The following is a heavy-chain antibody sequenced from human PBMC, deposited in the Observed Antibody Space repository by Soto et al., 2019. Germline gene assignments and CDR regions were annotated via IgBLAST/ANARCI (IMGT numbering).Heavy chain of an antibody. CDR3: ATSRPSVAGTYYYYYMDV. CDR1: GYTLTELS. CDR2: FDPEDGET. V-gene: IGHV1-24*01. D-gene: IGHD6-19*01. Sequence: ASVKVSCKVSGYTLTELSMHWVRQAPGKGLEWMGGFDPEDGETIYAQKFQGRVTMTEDTSTDTAYMELSSLRSEDTAVYYCATSRPSVAGTYYYYYMDVWGKGTTVTVSS. J-gene: IGHJ6*03.